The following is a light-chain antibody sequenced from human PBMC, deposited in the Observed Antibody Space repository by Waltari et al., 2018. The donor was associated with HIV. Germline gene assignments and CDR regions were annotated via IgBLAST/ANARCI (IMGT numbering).Light chain of an antibody. CDR2: EAS. J-gene: IGKJ5*01. Sequence: DIVLTQSPETLSVSLVERAAIHCTSGESVLSSSNNVNYFAWYQQRPGQPPTLLSSEASSRSSGVPARFTASGSRTDFTLTIDDLQADDVAVYFCQQYYSTPTFGRGTQLV. CDR1: ESVLSSSNNVNY. V-gene: IGKV4-1*01. CDR3: QQYYSTPT.